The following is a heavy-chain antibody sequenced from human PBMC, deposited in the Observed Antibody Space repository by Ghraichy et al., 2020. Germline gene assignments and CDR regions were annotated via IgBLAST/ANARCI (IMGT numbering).Heavy chain of an antibody. Sequence: GGSLRLSCAVSGFTFGNHAMSWVRQAPGKGLEWVSGISGNARNTYYADSVKGRFTISRDNPRNTLYLQMNSLRAEDTAVYYCAKLNYYDSSGYFDSWRQGALVTVSS. CDR2: ISGNARNT. V-gene: IGHV3-23*01. CDR3: AKLNYYDSSGYFDS. J-gene: IGHJ4*02. D-gene: IGHD3-22*01. CDR1: GFTFGNHA.